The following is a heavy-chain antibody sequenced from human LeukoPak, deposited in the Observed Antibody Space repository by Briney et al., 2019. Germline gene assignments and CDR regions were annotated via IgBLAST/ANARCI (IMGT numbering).Heavy chain of an antibody. J-gene: IGHJ6*03. CDR1: GYTFTGYY. CDR2: INPNSGVT. CDR3: ARSTHYYYYMDV. V-gene: IGHV1-2*02. D-gene: IGHD6-13*01. Sequence: ASVKVSCKASGYTFTGYYMHWVRQAPGQGLEWMGWINPNSGVTNYAQKFQDRVTMTRDTSINTAYMELSRLRSDDTAVYYCARSTHYYYYMDVWGKGTTVTVSS.